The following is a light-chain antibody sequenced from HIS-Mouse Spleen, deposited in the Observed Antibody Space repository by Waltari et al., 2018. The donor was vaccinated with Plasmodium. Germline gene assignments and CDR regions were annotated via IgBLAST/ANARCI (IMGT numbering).Light chain of an antibody. CDR1: QLGDKY. CDR3: QAWDSSTDYV. Sequence: SYELTKPPSVSVSPGQTASITCSGDQLGDKYACWYQQKPGQSPVLVIYQDSKRPSGIPERFSGSNSGNTATLTISGTQAMDEADYYCQAWDSSTDYVFGTGTKVTVL. CDR2: QDS. V-gene: IGLV3-1*01. J-gene: IGLJ1*01.